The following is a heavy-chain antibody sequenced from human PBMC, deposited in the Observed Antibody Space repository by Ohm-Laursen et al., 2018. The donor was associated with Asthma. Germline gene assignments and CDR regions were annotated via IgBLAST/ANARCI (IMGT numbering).Heavy chain of an antibody. V-gene: IGHV3-15*01. CDR2: IKSKTDGGTT. CDR3: TTERDYYYYGMDV. CDR1: GFTFSNAW. J-gene: IGHJ6*02. Sequence: SLRLSCAASGFTFSNAWMSWVRQAPGKGLEWVGRIKSKTDGGTTDYAAPVKGGFTISRDDSKNTLYLQLNSLKTEDTAVYYCTTERDYYYYGMDVWGQGTTVTVSS.